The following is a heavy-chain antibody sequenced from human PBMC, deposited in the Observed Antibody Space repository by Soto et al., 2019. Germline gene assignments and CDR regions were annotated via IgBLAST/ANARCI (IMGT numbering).Heavy chain of an antibody. V-gene: IGHV2-70*12. D-gene: IGHD6-6*01. J-gene: IGHJ4*02. CDR1: GFSRTTIVRC. Sequence: SGPTLVNPTQTLTLTFTFSGFSRTTIVRCVSWIRQPPGKALEWLALIDWGDDKYYSTSLKTRLTISKDTSKNQVVLTMTNMDPVDTATYYCARTPTSSSPFDYWGQGTLVTVS. CDR3: ARTPTSSSPFDY. CDR2: IDWGDDK.